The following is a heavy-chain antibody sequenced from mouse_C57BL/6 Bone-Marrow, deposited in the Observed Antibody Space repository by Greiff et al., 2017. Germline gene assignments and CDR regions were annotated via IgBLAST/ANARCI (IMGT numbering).Heavy chain of an antibody. CDR1: GYTFTSYW. Sequence: QVQLQQPGAELVRPGTSVKLSCKASGYTFTSYWMHWVKQRPGQGLEWIGVIDPSDSYTNYNQKFKGKATLTVDTSSSTAYMQLSSLTSEDSAVYYCVRGNYYYAMDYWGQGTSVTVSS. CDR2: IDPSDSYT. V-gene: IGHV1-59*01. D-gene: IGHD2-1*01. CDR3: VRGNYYYAMDY. J-gene: IGHJ4*01.